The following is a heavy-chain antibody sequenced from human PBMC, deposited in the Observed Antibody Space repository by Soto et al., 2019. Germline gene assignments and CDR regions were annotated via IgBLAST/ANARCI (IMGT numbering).Heavy chain of an antibody. CDR3: TKYSSEDDYDY. D-gene: IGHD6-19*01. J-gene: IGHJ4*02. CDR1: GFTFSGSA. Sequence: EVQLVESGGGLVQPGGSLKLSCAASGFTFSGSAMHWVRQASGKGLEWVGRIRSKANSYATAYAASVKGRFTISRDDSKNTAYLQMNSLKTEDTAVYYCTKYSSEDDYDYWGQGTLVTVSS. V-gene: IGHV3-73*01. CDR2: IRSKANSYAT.